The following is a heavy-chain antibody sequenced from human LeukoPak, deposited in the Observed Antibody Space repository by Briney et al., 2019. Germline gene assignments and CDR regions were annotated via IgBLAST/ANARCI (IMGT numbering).Heavy chain of an antibody. Sequence: GGSLRLSCAASGFTFSNYVMYWVRQAPGKGLESVAVIWHDGTNEYYTDSVKGRFTISRDNSKNTLYLQMDSLRAEDTAVYYCARERSGYSDCWGQGILVTVSS. CDR2: IWHDGTNE. CDR3: ARERSGYSDC. J-gene: IGHJ4*02. V-gene: IGHV3-33*01. CDR1: GFTFSNYV. D-gene: IGHD5-24*01.